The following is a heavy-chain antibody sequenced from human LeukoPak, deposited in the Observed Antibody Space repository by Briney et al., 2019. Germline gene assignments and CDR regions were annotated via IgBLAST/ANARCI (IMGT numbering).Heavy chain of an antibody. CDR1: GFSFRNYW. Sequence: GGSLRLSFEASGFSFRNYWMSWVRQAPGRGLEWVSNIKQDGGEKLYVDSVKGRFTISRDNAKNSVFLQMNSLRVEDTAVYFCARDWYTAERWTIYYSYYIDVWGKGTTVTVSS. D-gene: IGHD4-23*01. V-gene: IGHV3-7*01. CDR3: ARDWYTAERWTIYYSYYIDV. J-gene: IGHJ6*03. CDR2: IKQDGGEK.